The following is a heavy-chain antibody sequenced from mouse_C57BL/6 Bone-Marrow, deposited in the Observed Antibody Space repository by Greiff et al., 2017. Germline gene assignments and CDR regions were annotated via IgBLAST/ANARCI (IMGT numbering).Heavy chain of an antibody. D-gene: IGHD2-1*01. CDR2: INPNNGGT. V-gene: IGHV1-22*01. Sequence: VQLQQSGPELVKPGASVKMSCKASGYTFTDYNMHWVKQSHGKSLEWIGYINPNNGGTSYNQKFKGKATLTVNKSSSTAYMELRSLTSEDSAVYYCARPLFYCGNYGAMDYWGKGTSVTVSS. J-gene: IGHJ4*01. CDR3: ARPLFYCGNYGAMDY. CDR1: GYTFTDYN.